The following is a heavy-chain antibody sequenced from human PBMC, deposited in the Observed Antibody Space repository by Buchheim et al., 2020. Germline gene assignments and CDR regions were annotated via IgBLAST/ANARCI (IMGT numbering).Heavy chain of an antibody. CDR2: MSYSVST. V-gene: IGHV4-39*01. CDR3: ARHERTSWFDP. CDR1: AGSIRSSSYY. Sequence: QLQLQESGPGLVKPSETLSLTCAVSAGSIRSSSYYWGWIRQPPGKGLEWIGSMSYSVSTHYNPSLKSRVTISVDTSKNQFSLKLSSVTAADTAIYYCARHERTSWFDPWGQGTL. J-gene: IGHJ5*02.